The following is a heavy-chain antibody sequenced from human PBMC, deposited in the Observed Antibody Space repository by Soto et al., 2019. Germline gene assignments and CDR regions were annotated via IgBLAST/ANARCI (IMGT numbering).Heavy chain of an antibody. CDR2: INHSGST. CDR3: ARGGGSGWFIDY. CDR1: GGSFSGYY. D-gene: IGHD6-19*01. Sequence: PSETLSLTCAGYGGSFSGYYWSWVRQPPGKGLEWIGEINHSGSTNYNPSLKSRVTISVDTSKNQLSLTLSAVTAADTAMYYCARGGGSGWFIDYWGPGTLVTVSS. J-gene: IGHJ4*02. V-gene: IGHV4-34*01.